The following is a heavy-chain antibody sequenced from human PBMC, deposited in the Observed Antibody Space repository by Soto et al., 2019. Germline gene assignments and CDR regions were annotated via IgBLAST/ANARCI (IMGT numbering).Heavy chain of an antibody. CDR3: ARSQGSSTSLEIYYYYYYGMDV. CDR2: IIPISGTE. CDR1: GGTFSSYA. V-gene: IGHV1-69*12. J-gene: IGHJ6*02. Sequence: QVLLVQSGAEVKKPGSSVKVSCKASGGTFSSYAISWVRQAPGQGLEWMGGIIPISGTEYYAQKFQGRVTITADESTSTDYMELSSLRSEDTAVYYCARSQGSSTSLEIYYYYYYGMDVWGQGTTVTVSS. D-gene: IGHD2-2*01.